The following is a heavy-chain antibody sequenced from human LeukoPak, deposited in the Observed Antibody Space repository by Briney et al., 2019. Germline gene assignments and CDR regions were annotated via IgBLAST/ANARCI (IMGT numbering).Heavy chain of an antibody. CDR1: GFTFSSYA. CDR3: ARDYRAYAANGNWLDP. D-gene: IGHD3-16*01. J-gene: IGHJ5*02. V-gene: IGHV3-64*01. Sequence: GGSLRLSCAASGFTFSSYAMHWVRQAPGKGLEYVSAISSNGGSTYYANSVKGRFTISRDNSKNTLYLQMGSLRAEDMAVYYCARDYRAYAANGNWLDPWGQGTLVTVSS. CDR2: ISSNGGST.